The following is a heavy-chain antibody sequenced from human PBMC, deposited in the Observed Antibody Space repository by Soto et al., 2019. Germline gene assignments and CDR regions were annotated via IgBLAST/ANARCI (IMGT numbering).Heavy chain of an antibody. J-gene: IGHJ6*03. CDR3: ARGDCVGGTCYSVAGSFYYYMEV. V-gene: IGHV3-74*02. Sequence: EVQLVESGGGLVQPGGSLRLSCAASGFTFSNYWMYWVRQAPGKVLEWVSRINSDGSVSSHADSVRGRLTISRDNVKNTLYLHMDSLRAEDTAVYFCARGDCVGGTCYSVAGSFYYYMEVWGKGTTVTVFS. CDR1: GFTFSNYW. CDR2: INSDGSVS. D-gene: IGHD2-15*01.